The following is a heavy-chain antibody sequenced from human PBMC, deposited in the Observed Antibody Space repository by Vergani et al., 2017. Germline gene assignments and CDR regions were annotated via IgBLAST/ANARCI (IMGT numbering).Heavy chain of an antibody. CDR1: GFTFSSYS. Sequence: EVQLVESGGGLVKPGGSLRLSCAASGFTFSSYSMNWVRQAPGKGLEWVSSISSSSSYIYYADSVKGRFTISRDNAKNSLYLQMNSLRAEDTAVYYCARGQQLLIGAEYFQHWGQGTLVTVSS. CDR2: ISSSSSYI. J-gene: IGHJ1*01. D-gene: IGHD6-13*01. V-gene: IGHV3-21*01. CDR3: ARGQQLLIGAEYFQH.